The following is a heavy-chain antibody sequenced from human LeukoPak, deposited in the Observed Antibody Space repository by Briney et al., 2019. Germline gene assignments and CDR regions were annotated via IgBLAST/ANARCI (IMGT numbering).Heavy chain of an antibody. CDR1: GFTFSNAW. J-gene: IGHJ4*02. V-gene: IGHV3-15*01. D-gene: IGHD5-18*01. Sequence: GGSLSLSCAASGFTFSNAWMSWVRQAPGKGLEWVGRIKSKTDGRTTDYAAPVKGRFTISRDDSKNTLYLQMNSLKTEDTAVYYCTTDKLWHFDYWRQGTLVTVSS. CDR2: IKSKTDGRTT. CDR3: TTDKLWHFDY.